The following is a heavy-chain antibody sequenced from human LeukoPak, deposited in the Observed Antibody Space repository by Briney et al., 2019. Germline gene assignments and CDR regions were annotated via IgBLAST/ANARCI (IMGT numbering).Heavy chain of an antibody. J-gene: IGHJ5*02. CDR3: TRGSDGDYIA. CDR1: GYTFTSYG. Sequence: ASVKVSCKASGYTFTSYGISWVRQAPGQGLGWMGWINPYNDNTNYAQKFQGRVTMTTDTSTSTVYMELRSLRFDDTAVYYCTRGSDGDYIAWGQGTLVTVSS. V-gene: IGHV1-18*01. CDR2: INPYNDNT. D-gene: IGHD4-17*01.